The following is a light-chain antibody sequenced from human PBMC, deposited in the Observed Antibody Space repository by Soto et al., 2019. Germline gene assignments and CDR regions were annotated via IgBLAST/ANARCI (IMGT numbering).Light chain of an antibody. Sequence: QSVLTQPPSLSAAPGQKVTISCSGSSSNIGNNDVSWYQQLPGTAPKLIIYDSNKRSSGIPDRFSASKSGTSATLGITGLQTGDEADYYCGTWDNSLSAGVFGGWNQLTVL. CDR3: GTWDNSLSAGV. V-gene: IGLV1-51*01. J-gene: IGLJ2*01. CDR2: DSN. CDR1: SSNIGNND.